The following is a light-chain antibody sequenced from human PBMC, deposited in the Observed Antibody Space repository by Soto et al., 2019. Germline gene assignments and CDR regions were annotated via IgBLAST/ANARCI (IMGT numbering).Light chain of an antibody. CDR2: AVT. V-gene: IGLV2-14*01. Sequence: QSALTQPASVSGSPGQLITISCTGTSSDIGGYNYVSWYQQDSGKAPKLIIYAVTDRPSGVSSRSSGSKSGNTAFLTISGLQAEDEADYYCTSYTRSSTYVFGTGTKLTVL. CDR1: SSDIGGYNY. CDR3: TSYTRSSTYV. J-gene: IGLJ1*01.